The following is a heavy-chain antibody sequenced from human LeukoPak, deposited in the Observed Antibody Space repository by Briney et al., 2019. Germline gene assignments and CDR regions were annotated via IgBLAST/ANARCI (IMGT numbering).Heavy chain of an antibody. CDR1: GYTFTGYY. CDR2: INPNSGGT. D-gene: IGHD3-10*01. CDR3: ARLWWFGELSAGWFDP. V-gene: IGHV1-2*02. Sequence: ASVKVSCKASGYTFTGYYIHWVRQAPGQGLEWMGWINPNSGGTNYAQKFQGRVTMTRDTSISTAYMELSRLRSDDTAVYYCARLWWFGELSAGWFDPWGQGTLVTVSS. J-gene: IGHJ5*02.